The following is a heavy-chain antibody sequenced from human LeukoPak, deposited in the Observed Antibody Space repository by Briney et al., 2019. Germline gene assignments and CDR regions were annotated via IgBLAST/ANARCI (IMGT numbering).Heavy chain of an antibody. J-gene: IGHJ3*02. Sequence: SVKVSCKASGGTFSSSAISWVRQAPGQGLEWMGRIIPILGIANYAQKFQGRVTITADKSTSTAYMELSSLRSEDTAVYYCARAPDCSGGSCYSYAFDIWGQGTMVTVSS. CDR3: ARAPDCSGGSCYSYAFDI. CDR2: IIPILGIA. CDR1: GGTFSSSA. V-gene: IGHV1-69*04. D-gene: IGHD2-15*01.